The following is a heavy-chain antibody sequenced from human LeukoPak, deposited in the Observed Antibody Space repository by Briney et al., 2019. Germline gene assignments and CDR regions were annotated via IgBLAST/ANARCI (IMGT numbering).Heavy chain of an antibody. CDR2: ISNSDGST. V-gene: IGHV3-23*01. CDR1: GFTFSSYA. Sequence: GGSLRLSCAASGFTFSSYAMHWVRQAPGKGLEWVSSISNSDGSTYYADSVKGRFIISRDNSKNTVYLQMNSLRAEDTAIYYCTKDQYGDYVWEGDMDVWGKGTTV. J-gene: IGHJ6*03. CDR3: TKDQYGDYVWEGDMDV. D-gene: IGHD4-17*01.